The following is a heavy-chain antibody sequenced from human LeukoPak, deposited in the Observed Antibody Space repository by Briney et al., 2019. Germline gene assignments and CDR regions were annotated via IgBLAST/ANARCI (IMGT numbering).Heavy chain of an antibody. CDR2: INHSGST. Sequence: SETLSLTCAVYGGSFSGYYWSWIRQPPGKGLEWIGEINHSGSTNYNPSLKSRVTISVDTSKNQFSLKLSSVTAADTAVYYCARPGYSGYEGAFDIWGQGTMVTVSS. J-gene: IGHJ3*02. CDR3: ARPGYSGYEGAFDI. D-gene: IGHD5-12*01. CDR1: GGSFSGYY. V-gene: IGHV4-34*01.